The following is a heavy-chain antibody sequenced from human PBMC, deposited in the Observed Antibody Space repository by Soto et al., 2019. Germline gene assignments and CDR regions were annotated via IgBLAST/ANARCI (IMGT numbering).Heavy chain of an antibody. CDR1: GGTFSSYA. CDR3: ARVATGDYYYYYGMDV. J-gene: IGHJ6*02. D-gene: IGHD5-12*01. V-gene: IGHV1-69*06. CDR2: IIPIFGTA. Sequence: ASVKVSCKASGGTFSSYAISWVRQAPGQGLEWMGGIIPIFGTANYAQKFQGRVTITADKSTSTAYMELSSLRSEGTAVYYCARVATGDYYYYYGMDVWGQGTTVTVSS.